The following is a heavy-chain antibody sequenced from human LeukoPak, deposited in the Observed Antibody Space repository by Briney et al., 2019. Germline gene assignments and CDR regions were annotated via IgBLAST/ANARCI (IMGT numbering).Heavy chain of an antibody. CDR1: GGSLSGYY. CDR2: INHSGST. CDR3: ARGPAHYDSSGYPQYTLWYFDY. Sequence: SETLSLTCAVYGGSLSGYYWSWIRQPPGKGLEWIGEINHSGSTNYNPSLKSRVTISVDTSKNQFSLKLSSVTAADTAVYYCARGPAHYDSSGYPQYTLWYFDYWGQGTLVTVSS. D-gene: IGHD3-22*01. V-gene: IGHV4-34*01. J-gene: IGHJ4*02.